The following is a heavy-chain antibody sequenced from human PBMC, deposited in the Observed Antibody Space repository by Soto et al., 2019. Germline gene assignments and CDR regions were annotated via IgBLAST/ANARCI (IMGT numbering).Heavy chain of an antibody. CDR3: VRCDPWFDS. D-gene: IGHD2-21*02. CDR1: GYTFTSYT. Sequence: GASVKVSCKASGYTFTSYTVSWVRQAPGQGLEWIGWISSNNDNTDFAQRFQDRVTLTTDTSTRTAYMELRSLQSDDTAVDDCVRCDPWFDSWGQGTLVTVSS. CDR2: ISSNNDNT. V-gene: IGHV1-18*01. J-gene: IGHJ5*01.